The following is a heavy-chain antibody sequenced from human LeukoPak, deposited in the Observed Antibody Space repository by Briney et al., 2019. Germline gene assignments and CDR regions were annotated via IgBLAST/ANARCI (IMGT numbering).Heavy chain of an antibody. CDR2: FDPEDGET. Sequence: GASVKVSWKVSGYTLTELSMHWVRQAPGKGLEWMGGFDPEDGETIYAQKFQGRVTMTEDTSTDTAYMELSSLRSEDTAVYYCATDAPSHTDTVFDYWGQGTLVTVSS. D-gene: IGHD5-18*01. V-gene: IGHV1-24*01. CDR3: ATDAPSHTDTVFDY. CDR1: GYTLTELS. J-gene: IGHJ4*02.